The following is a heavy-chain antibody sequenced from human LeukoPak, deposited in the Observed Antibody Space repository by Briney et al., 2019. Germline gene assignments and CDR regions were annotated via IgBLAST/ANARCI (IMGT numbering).Heavy chain of an antibody. Sequence: GGSLRLSCAAYGFTFSDSFMSWVRQAPGKGLEWVGRSRNKADSYTAQYAASVEGRFTISRDESKNSLYLQISSLETEETAVYYFTTSNWYRLPYWGQGSLVTVSS. V-gene: IGHV3-72*01. J-gene: IGHJ4*02. CDR2: SRNKADSYTA. CDR3: TTSNWYRLPY. D-gene: IGHD1-1*01. CDR1: GFTFSDSF.